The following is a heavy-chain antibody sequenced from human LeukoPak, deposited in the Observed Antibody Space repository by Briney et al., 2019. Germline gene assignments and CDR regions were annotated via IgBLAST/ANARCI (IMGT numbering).Heavy chain of an antibody. Sequence: GGSLRLSCAASGFTFSDYDMHWVRQATGKGLDWVSAIGTAGDTYYTGSVKGRFTISRENAKNSLYLQMNSLRAGDTAVYYCARVAKERVGGVYYFDYWGQGTLVTVSS. CDR2: IGTAGDT. V-gene: IGHV3-13*01. CDR3: ARVAKERVGGVYYFDY. CDR1: GFTFSDYD. D-gene: IGHD1-1*01. J-gene: IGHJ4*02.